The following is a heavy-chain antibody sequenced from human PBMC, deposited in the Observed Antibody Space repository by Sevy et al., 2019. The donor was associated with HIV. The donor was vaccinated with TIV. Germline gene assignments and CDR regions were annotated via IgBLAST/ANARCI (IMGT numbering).Heavy chain of an antibody. Sequence: SETLSLTCTVSGGSISGYYWSWIRQLAGKGLEWIGRVYASSSTNYNPSLRSRVTISVDTSRNQFSLNLQSVTAADTAVYYCAREDFGSSWLYYYIDVWGKGTPVTVSS. CDR3: AREDFGSSWLYYYIDV. CDR2: VYASSST. CDR1: GGSISGYY. D-gene: IGHD6-13*01. V-gene: IGHV4-4*07. J-gene: IGHJ6*03.